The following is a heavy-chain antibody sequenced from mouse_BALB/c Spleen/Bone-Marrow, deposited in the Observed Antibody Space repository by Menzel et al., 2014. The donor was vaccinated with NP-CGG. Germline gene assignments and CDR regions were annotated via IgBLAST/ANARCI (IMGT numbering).Heavy chain of an antibody. D-gene: IGHD2-10*02. CDR1: GYVFSSYW. V-gene: IGHV1-80*01. CDR2: IYPGDGDT. J-gene: IGHJ2*01. CDR3: ARKYGDY. Sequence: QVQLQQSGAELVRPGSSVKISCKASGYVFSSYWMNWVKQRPGQGLEWIGQIYPGDGDTNYNGKFKGKATLTADKSSSTACMQLSSLTSEDCAVYFCARKYGDYWGQGTTLTGSS.